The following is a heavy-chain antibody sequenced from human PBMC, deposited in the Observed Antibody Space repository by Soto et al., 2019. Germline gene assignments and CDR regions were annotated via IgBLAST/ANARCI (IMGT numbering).Heavy chain of an antibody. D-gene: IGHD3-3*01. CDR1: GFTFSSYA. J-gene: IGHJ4*02. CDR2: ISYDGSNK. Sequence: QVQLVESGGGVVQPGRSLRLSCAASGFTFSSYAMHWVRQAPGNGLEWEAVISYDGSNKYYADSVKDRFTISRDNSKNTLYLQMNSLRAEDTAVYYCARDKRDLRFLEWSYYFDYWGQGTLVTVSS. CDR3: ARDKRDLRFLEWSYYFDY. V-gene: IGHV3-30-3*01.